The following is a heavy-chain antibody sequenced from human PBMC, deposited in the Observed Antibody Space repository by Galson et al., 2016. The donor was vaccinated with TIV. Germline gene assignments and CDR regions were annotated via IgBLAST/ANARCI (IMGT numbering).Heavy chain of an antibody. CDR2: ISSSGSTI. CDR3: VKTQVDIVVTPGATAGYYSAN. D-gene: IGHD2-15*01. CDR1: GFTFSDYY. J-gene: IGHJ4*02. Sequence: SLRLSCATSGFTFSDYYMSWVRQAPGKGLEWVSYISSSGSTIYYADSVKGRFTISRDNAKNSLYLQMNSLRAEDTAVYYCVKTQVDIVVTPGATAGYYSANLGQGTLVTVSS. V-gene: IGHV3-11*01.